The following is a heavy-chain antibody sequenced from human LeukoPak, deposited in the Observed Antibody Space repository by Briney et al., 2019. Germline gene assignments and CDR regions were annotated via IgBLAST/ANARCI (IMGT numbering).Heavy chain of an antibody. CDR3: AKGGSDGYLDY. Sequence: GRSLRLSCAASGFTFSSYAMHWVRQAPGKGLEWVAVISYDGSNKYYADSVKGRFTISRDNSKNTLYLQMNSLRAEDTAVYYCAKGGSDGYLDYWGQGTLVTVSS. J-gene: IGHJ4*02. V-gene: IGHV3-30-3*01. CDR2: ISYDGSNK. CDR1: GFTFSSYA. D-gene: IGHD3-10*01.